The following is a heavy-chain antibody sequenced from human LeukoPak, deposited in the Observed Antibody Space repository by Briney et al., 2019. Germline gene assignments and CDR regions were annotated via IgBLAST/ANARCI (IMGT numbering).Heavy chain of an antibody. D-gene: IGHD1-26*01. CDR3: AKDSRYSGNIKAFDI. CDR2: ISSSSDYI. CDR1: GFIFSSFS. V-gene: IGHV3-21*04. Sequence: PGGSLRLSCAASGFIFSSFSMNWVRQAPGKGLEWVSSISSSSDYIYYADSVKGRFTISRDNAKNSLYLQMNSLRAEDTAVYYCAKDSRYSGNIKAFDIWGQGTMVTVSS. J-gene: IGHJ3*02.